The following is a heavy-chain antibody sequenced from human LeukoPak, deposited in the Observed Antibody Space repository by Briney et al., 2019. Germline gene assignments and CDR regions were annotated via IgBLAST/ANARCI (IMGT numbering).Heavy chain of an antibody. CDR3: ARDEIMDV. Sequence: ASVKVSCKASGGTFSSYAISRVRQAPGQGLEWMGRIIPILGIANYAQKFQGRVTITADKSTSTAYMELSSLRSEDTAVYYCARDEIMDVWGQGTTVTVSS. V-gene: IGHV1-69*04. CDR1: GGTFSSYA. CDR2: IIPILGIA. J-gene: IGHJ6*02.